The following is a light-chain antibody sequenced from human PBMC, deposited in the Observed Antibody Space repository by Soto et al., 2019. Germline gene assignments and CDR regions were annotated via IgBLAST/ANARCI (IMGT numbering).Light chain of an antibody. CDR1: SSDVGGYNY. CDR3: SSYTSSSTLG. J-gene: IGLJ1*01. Sequence: QSALTQPTSVSGSPGQSITISCTGTSSDVGGYNYVSWYQQHPGKAPKLMIYEVSNRPSGVSNRFSGSKSGNTASLTISGRQAEDEADYYCSSYTSSSTLGFGTGTKLTVL. CDR2: EVS. V-gene: IGLV2-14*01.